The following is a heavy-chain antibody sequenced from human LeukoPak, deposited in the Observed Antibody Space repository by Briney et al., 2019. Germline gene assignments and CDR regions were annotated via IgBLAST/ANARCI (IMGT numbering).Heavy chain of an antibody. V-gene: IGHV4-30-2*01. CDR2: IYHSGST. D-gene: IGHD2/OR15-2a*01. Sequence: SETLSLTCTVSGGSISSGGYYWSWIRQPPGKGLEWIGYIYHSGSTYYNPSLKSRVTISVDRSKNQFSLKLSSVTAADTAVYYCARDRVIGVRTFFDYWGQGTLVTVSS. J-gene: IGHJ4*02. CDR1: GGSISSGGYY. CDR3: ARDRVIGVRTFFDY.